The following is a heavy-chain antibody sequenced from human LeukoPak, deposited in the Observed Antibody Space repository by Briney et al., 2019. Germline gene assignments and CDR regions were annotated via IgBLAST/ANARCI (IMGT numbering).Heavy chain of an antibody. V-gene: IGHV3-21*01. CDR1: GFTFSTYS. Sequence: GGSLRLSCAASGFTFSTYSMNWVRQAPGKGLEWVSSISSSSSYIYYADSVKGRFTISRDNAKNSLYLQMNSLRAEDTAVYYCARRDVGSDGWYFDYWGQGTLVTVSS. CDR3: ARRDVGSDGWYFDY. D-gene: IGHD5-24*01. CDR2: ISSSSSYI. J-gene: IGHJ4*02.